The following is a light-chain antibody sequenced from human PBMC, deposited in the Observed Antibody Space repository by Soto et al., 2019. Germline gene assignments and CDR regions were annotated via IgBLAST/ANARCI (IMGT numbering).Light chain of an antibody. J-gene: IGLJ1*01. CDR1: SSDVGAYSY. Sequence: QSVLTQPASVSGSPGQSITISCTGTSSDVGAYSYVSWYQQHPGKAPKLMIYEVSNRPSGVSTRFSGSKSGNTASLTISGLQAEDEADYYCSSYTTSSTRVFGPGTKLTVL. CDR2: EVS. V-gene: IGLV2-14*01. CDR3: SSYTTSSTRV.